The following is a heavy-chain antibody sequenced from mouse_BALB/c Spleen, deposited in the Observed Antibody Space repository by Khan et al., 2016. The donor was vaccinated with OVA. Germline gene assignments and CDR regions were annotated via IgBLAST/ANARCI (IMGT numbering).Heavy chain of an antibody. J-gene: IGHJ3*01. CDR1: GYSITSGYS. CDR2: IPYSGST. CDR3: AEGFPAY. Sequence: EVQLQESGPDLVKPSQSLSLTCTVTGYSITSGYSWYWIRQFPGNQLEWMGYIPYSGSTSYNQSLKSRITITRDTSKNQFFLQLNSVTTEDTATYDGAEGFPAYWGQGTLVTVSA. V-gene: IGHV3-1*02.